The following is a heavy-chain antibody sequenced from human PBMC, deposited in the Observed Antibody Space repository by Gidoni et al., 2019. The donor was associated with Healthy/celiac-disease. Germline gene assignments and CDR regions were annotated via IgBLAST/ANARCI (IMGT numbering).Heavy chain of an antibody. CDR3: ARDLGGYFDY. D-gene: IGHD1-26*01. Sequence: NPSLKSRVTISVDTSKNQFSLKLSSVTAADTAVYYCARDLGGYFDYWGQGTLVTVSS. V-gene: IGHV4-59*01. J-gene: IGHJ4*02.